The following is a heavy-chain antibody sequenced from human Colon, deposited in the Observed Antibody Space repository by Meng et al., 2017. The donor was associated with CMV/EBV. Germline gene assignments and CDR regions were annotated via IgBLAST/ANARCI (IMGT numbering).Heavy chain of an antibody. CDR2: ISGTGEKT. Sequence: GGSLRLSCTASGFPFSHYAMTWVRQAPGRGLEWVSTISGTGEKTYLADSLKGRFTISRDNSNNTLSLRLSGLRAEDTAIYYCSRDYTNAVVPDSLGYWGQGTLVTVSS. J-gene: IGHJ4*02. V-gene: IGHV3-23*01. CDR3: SRDYTNAVVPDSLGY. D-gene: IGHD2-8*01. CDR1: GFPFSHYA.